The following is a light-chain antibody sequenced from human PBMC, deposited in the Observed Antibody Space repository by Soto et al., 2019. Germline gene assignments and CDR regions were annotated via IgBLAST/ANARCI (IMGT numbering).Light chain of an antibody. V-gene: IGLV1-40*01. CDR3: QSYDGSLSGSYV. J-gene: IGLJ1*01. CDR2: GNS. Sequence: QSVLTQPPSVSGAPGQRVTISCTGSSSNIGAGYDVHWYQQLPGTAPKLLIYGNSNRPSGVPDRFSGSKSGTSASLAITGLQAEDESDYYCQSYDGSLSGSYVFGTGNKVTVL. CDR1: SSNIGAGYD.